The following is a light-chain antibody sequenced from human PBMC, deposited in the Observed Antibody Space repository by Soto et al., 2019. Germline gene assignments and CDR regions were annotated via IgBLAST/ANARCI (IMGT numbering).Light chain of an antibody. J-gene: IGLJ1*01. V-gene: IGLV2-8*01. Sequence: QSALTQPPSASGSPGQSVTISCTGTSSDVGGYEYVSWYQQHPDKAPKLMIYEVTKRPSGVPDRFSGSKSGNTASLTVSGLQAEDEADYYCSSYTGTNNFDVFGTGTKVTVL. CDR2: EVT. CDR1: SSDVGGYEY. CDR3: SSYTGTNNFDV.